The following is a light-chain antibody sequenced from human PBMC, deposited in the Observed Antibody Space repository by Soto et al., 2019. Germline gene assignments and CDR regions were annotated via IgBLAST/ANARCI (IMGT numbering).Light chain of an antibody. Sequence: DIQLTQSPSFLSASVGDRVTITCRASQGISSYLAWYQQKPGKAPKLLIYAASTLQSGVPSRFSGSGSGTEFTLTISSLQPEDFETYYCQQLNSYPPYTFGQGTKLEIK. J-gene: IGKJ2*01. CDR2: AAS. CDR3: QQLNSYPPYT. V-gene: IGKV1-9*01. CDR1: QGISSY.